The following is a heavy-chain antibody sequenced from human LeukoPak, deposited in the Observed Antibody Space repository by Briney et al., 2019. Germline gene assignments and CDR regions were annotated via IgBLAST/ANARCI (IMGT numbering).Heavy chain of an antibody. D-gene: IGHD2-8*01. CDR3: TTGIGLIPGAMIIVREY. CDR1: GFTLSDSP. Sequence: GGSLRLSCAASGFTLSDSPMDWVRQASGKGLEWVVHIRPKANRDATAHAASVKGRFTISRDDSNNTAYLQMNSLTSDDRAVYYCTTGIGLIPGAMIIVREYWGEGTLVSVSS. V-gene: IGHV3-73*01. J-gene: IGHJ4*02. CDR2: IRPKANRDAT.